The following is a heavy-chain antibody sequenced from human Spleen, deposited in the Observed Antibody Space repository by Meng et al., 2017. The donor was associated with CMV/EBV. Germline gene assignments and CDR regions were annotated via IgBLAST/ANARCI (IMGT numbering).Heavy chain of an antibody. Sequence: SETLSLTCTVSGGSISSYYWSWIRQPPGKGLEWIGYIYCSGSTNYNPSLKSRVTISVDTSKNQFSLKLSSVTAADTAVYYCASFEGGPNSSSLKYFQHWGQGTLVTVSS. CDR1: GGSISSYY. J-gene: IGHJ1*01. V-gene: IGHV4-59*01. D-gene: IGHD6-6*01. CDR2: IYCSGST. CDR3: ASFEGGPNSSSLKYFQH.